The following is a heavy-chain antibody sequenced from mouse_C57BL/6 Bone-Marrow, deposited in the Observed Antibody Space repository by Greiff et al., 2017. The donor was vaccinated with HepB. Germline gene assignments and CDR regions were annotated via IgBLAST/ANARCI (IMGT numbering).Heavy chain of an antibody. J-gene: IGHJ1*03. Sequence: QVHVKQSGAELARPGASVKLSCKASGYTFTSYGISWVKQRTGQGLEWIGEIYPRSGNTYYNEKFKGKATLTADKSSSTAYMELRSLTSEDSAVYFCARVRLRRYFDVWGTGTTVTVSS. CDR1: GYTFTSYG. CDR2: IYPRSGNT. CDR3: ARVRLRRYFDV. D-gene: IGHD2-4*01. V-gene: IGHV1-81*01.